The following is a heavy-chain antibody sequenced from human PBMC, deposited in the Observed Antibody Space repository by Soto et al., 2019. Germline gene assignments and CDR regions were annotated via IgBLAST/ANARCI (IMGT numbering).Heavy chain of an antibody. CDR2: INHSGST. J-gene: IGHJ4*02. Sequence: PSETLSLTCAVYGGSFSGYYWSWIRQPPGKGLEWIGEINHSGSTNYNPSLKSRVTISVDTSKNQFSLKLSSVTAADTAVYYCARGPGTMAKIDYWGQGTLVS. CDR3: ARGPGTMAKIDY. CDR1: GGSFSGYY. D-gene: IGHD3-10*01. V-gene: IGHV4-34*01.